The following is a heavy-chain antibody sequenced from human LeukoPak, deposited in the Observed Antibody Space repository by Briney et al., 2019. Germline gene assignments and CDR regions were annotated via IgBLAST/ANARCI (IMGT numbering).Heavy chain of an antibody. CDR2: IRSKAYGGTT. CDR1: GFTFSSYG. J-gene: IGHJ4*02. CDR3: TRGPARGPADY. V-gene: IGHV3-49*04. Sequence: GGSLRLSCAASGFTFSSYGIHWVRQAPGKGLEWVGFIRSKAYGGTTEYAASVKGRFTISRDDSKSIAYLQMNSLKTEDTAVYYCTRGPARGPADYWGQGTLVTVSS.